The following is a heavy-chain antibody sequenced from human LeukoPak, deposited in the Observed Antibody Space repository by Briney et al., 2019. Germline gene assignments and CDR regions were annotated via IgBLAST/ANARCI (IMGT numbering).Heavy chain of an antibody. V-gene: IGHV4-59*01. CDR1: GGSIRNYY. J-gene: IGHJ6*02. CDR3: ARDGGLRRWELSTIYSYGMDV. D-gene: IGHD1-26*01. CDR2: IYYSGST. Sequence: SETLSLTCTVSGGSIRNYYWSWIRQPPGKGLEWIGYIYYSGSTNYNPSLKSRVTISVDTSKNQFSLKLTSVTAADTAVYFCARDGGLRRWELSTIYSYGMDVWGQGTTVTVSS.